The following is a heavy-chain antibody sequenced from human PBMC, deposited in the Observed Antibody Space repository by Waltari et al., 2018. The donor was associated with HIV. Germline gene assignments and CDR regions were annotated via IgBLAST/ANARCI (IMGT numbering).Heavy chain of an antibody. D-gene: IGHD5-18*01. CDR1: RFTFSSYG. J-gene: IGHJ4*02. CDR2: ISYDGSNR. CDR3: AKGGTVYGYYHYFDY. V-gene: IGHV3-30*18. Sequence: QVQLVESGGGVVQPGRSLRLSCAASRFTFSSYGMHWVHQSPGKGLEWVALISYDGSNRYYADSVKGRFTISRDNSKNTLWLQMSSLRAEDTAVYYCAKGGTVYGYYHYFDYWGQGTLVTVSS.